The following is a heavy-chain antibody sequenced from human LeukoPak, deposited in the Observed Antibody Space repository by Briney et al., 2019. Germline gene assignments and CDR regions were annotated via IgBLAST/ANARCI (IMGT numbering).Heavy chain of an antibody. D-gene: IGHD2-15*01. CDR2: IYSAGNT. Sequence: PVGSLRLSCTVSGFSLSSNSMSWVRQAPGKGLEWVSLIYSAGNTHYSDSVKGRFTISIDNSKNTLYLQMNSLRADDTAVYYCARDHVRYCSGGSCSEFDYWGQGTLVTVSS. J-gene: IGHJ4*02. CDR1: GFSLSSNS. V-gene: IGHV3-53*01. CDR3: ARDHVRYCSGGSCSEFDY.